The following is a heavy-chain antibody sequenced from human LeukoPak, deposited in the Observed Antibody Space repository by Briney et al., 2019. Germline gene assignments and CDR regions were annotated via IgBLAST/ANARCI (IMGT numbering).Heavy chain of an antibody. CDR1: GGSFSGYY. V-gene: IGHV4-34*01. CDR3: ARDRDGSLDY. CDR2: INHSGST. Sequence: SETLSLTCAVYGGSFSGYYWSWIRQPPGKGLEWIGEINHSGSTNYNPSLKSRVTISADTSKNQFSLKLSSVTAADTAVFYCARDRDGSLDYWGQGTLVTVSS. J-gene: IGHJ4*02. D-gene: IGHD5-24*01.